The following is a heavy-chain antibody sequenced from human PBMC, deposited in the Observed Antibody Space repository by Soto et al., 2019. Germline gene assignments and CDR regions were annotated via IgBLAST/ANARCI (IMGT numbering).Heavy chain of an antibody. CDR2: IYTSGST. CDR3: ARVHGSYVFEWFDP. Sequence: ESLSLTCPVSGASISSYYWSWIRQPAGKGLEWIGLIYTSGSTNYNPSLKSRVTMSVDTSKNQFSLKLSSVTAADTAVYYCARVHGSYVFEWFDPWGQGTLVTVYS. CDR1: GASISSYY. V-gene: IGHV4-4*07. D-gene: IGHD1-26*01. J-gene: IGHJ5*02.